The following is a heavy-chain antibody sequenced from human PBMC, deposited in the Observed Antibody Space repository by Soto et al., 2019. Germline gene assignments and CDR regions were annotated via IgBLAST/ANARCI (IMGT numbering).Heavy chain of an antibody. CDR3: ARDPSSYSSSWPYYYGMDV. Sequence: SETLSLTCTVSGGSISSYYWSWIRQPPGKGLEWIGYIYYSGSTNYNPSLKSRVTISVDTSKNQFSLKLSSVTAVDTAVYYCARDPSSYSSSWPYYYGMDVWGQGTTVTVSS. D-gene: IGHD6-13*01. CDR2: IYYSGST. V-gene: IGHV4-59*01. J-gene: IGHJ6*02. CDR1: GGSISSYY.